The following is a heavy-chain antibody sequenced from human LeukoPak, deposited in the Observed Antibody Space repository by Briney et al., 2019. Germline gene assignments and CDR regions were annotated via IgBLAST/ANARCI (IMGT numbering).Heavy chain of an antibody. Sequence: GGSLRLSCAASGFTFSSYAMSWVRQAPGKGREWVSAISDSGNTYHADSVKGRFTISRDSSKNTLFLQMNRLRPEDAAVYYCAKAPVTTCRGAYCYPFDYWGQGTLVTVSS. CDR1: GFTFSSYA. V-gene: IGHV3-23*01. CDR3: AKAPVTTCRGAYCYPFDY. J-gene: IGHJ4*02. D-gene: IGHD2-21*01. CDR2: ISDSGNT.